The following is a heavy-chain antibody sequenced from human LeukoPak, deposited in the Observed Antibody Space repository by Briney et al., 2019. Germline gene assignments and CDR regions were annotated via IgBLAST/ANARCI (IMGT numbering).Heavy chain of an antibody. CDR2: IKSKTDGGTT. V-gene: IGHV3-15*01. J-gene: IGHJ4*02. Sequence: GGSLRLSCAASGFTFSNAWMSWVRHAPGKGLEWVGRIKSKTDGGTTDYAAPVKGRFTISRDDSKNTLYLQMNSLKTEDTAVYYCTTYYYGSGSWFAYFDYWGQGTLVTVSS. CDR1: GFTFSNAW. CDR3: TTYYYGSGSWFAYFDY. D-gene: IGHD3-10*01.